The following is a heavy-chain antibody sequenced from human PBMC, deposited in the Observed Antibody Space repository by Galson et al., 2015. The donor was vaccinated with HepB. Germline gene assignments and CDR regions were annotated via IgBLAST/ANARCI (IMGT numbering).Heavy chain of an antibody. CDR1: GDSVSSNSAA. CDR2: TYYRSKWYN. Sequence: CAISGDSVSSNSAAWNWIRQSPSRGLEWLGRTYYRSKWYNDYAVSVKSRITINPDTSKNQFSLQLNSVTPEDTAVYYCARALSPILWGYFDLWGRGTLVTVSS. CDR3: ARALSPILWGYFDL. D-gene: IGHD3-9*01. V-gene: IGHV6-1*01. J-gene: IGHJ2*01.